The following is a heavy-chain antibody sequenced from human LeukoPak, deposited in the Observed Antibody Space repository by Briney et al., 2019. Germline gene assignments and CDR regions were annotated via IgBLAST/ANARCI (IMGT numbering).Heavy chain of an antibody. CDR1: GGSISSSSYY. J-gene: IGHJ4*02. D-gene: IGHD1-26*01. CDR2: IYYSGST. CDR3: ATSGSYRIYYFDS. Sequence: PSETLSLTCTVSGGSISSSSYYWGWIRQPPGKGLEWIGSIYYSGSTYYNPSLKSRVTISLDTSKKQFSLNLSSVTAADTAFYYCATSGSYRIYYFDSWGQGTLVTVSS. V-gene: IGHV4-39*07.